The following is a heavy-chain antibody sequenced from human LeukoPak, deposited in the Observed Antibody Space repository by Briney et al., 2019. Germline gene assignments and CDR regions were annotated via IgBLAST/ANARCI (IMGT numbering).Heavy chain of an antibody. D-gene: IGHD3-3*01. Sequence: GGSLRLSCTASGFTFGDYAMSWVRQTPGKGLEWVGFIRSKAYGGTTEYAASVKGRFTISRDDSKSIAYLQMNSLKTEDTAVYYCTRALGDFRSGYSFDYWGQGTLVTVSS. CDR1: GFTFGDYA. V-gene: IGHV3-49*04. J-gene: IGHJ4*02. CDR3: TRALGDFRSGYSFDY. CDR2: IRSKAYGGTT.